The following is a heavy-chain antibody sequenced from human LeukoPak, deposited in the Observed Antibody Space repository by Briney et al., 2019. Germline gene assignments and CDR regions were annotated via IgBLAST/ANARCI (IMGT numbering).Heavy chain of an antibody. CDR1: GFTFDDYT. J-gene: IGHJ4*02. V-gene: IGHV3-43*01. Sequence: GGSLRLSCAASGFTFDDYTMHWVRQAPGKGLEWVSLISWDGGSTYYADSVKGRFTISRDNSKNSLYLQMNSLRTEDTALYYCAKDLGYCSSTSCPFDYWGQGTLVTVSS. CDR3: AKDLGYCSSTSCPFDY. D-gene: IGHD2-2*01. CDR2: ISWDGGST.